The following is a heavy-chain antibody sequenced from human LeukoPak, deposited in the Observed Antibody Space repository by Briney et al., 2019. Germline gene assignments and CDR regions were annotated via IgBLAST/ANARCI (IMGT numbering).Heavy chain of an antibody. Sequence: PGRSLRLSCAASGFTFSSYAMHWVRQAPGKGLEWVAVISYDGSNKYYADSAKGRFTISRDNSKNTLYLQMNSLRAEDTAVYYCARDNNFAFDYWGQGTLVTVSS. J-gene: IGHJ4*02. V-gene: IGHV3-30*04. CDR2: ISYDGSNK. D-gene: IGHD1-20*01. CDR3: ARDNNFAFDY. CDR1: GFTFSSYA.